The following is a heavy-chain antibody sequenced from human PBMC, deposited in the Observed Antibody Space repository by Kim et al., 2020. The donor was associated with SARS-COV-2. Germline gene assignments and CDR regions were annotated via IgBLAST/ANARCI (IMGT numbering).Heavy chain of an antibody. J-gene: IGHJ4*02. Sequence: SETLSLTCTVSGVSITSHYWTWIRQPPGKGLEWIGFVYHSGSTNYNPSLKSRVTMSVETSKNQFSLQLTSMTAAVTSIYYCAREGYFDGGRFFFDYWGQG. CDR2: VYHSGST. V-gene: IGHV4-59*11. D-gene: IGHD2-15*01. CDR1: GVSITSHY. CDR3: AREGYFDGGRFFFDY.